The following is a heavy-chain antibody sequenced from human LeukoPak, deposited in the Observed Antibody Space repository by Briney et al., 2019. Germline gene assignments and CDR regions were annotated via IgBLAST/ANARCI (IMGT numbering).Heavy chain of an antibody. Sequence: SETLSLTCTVSGVSISSGGYYWSWIRQHPGKGLEWIGYIYYSGNAYYNPSLKSRVTISVDTSKNQFSLKLSSVTAADTAVYYCARAGYDSSGYSTYYFDYWGQGTLVTVSS. CDR3: ARAGYDSSGYSTYYFDY. CDR2: IYYSGNA. J-gene: IGHJ4*02. V-gene: IGHV4-31*03. D-gene: IGHD3-22*01. CDR1: GVSISSGGYY.